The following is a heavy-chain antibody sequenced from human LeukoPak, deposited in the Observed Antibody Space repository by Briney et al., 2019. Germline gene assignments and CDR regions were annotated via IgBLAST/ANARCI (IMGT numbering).Heavy chain of an antibody. V-gene: IGHV1-2*04. CDR3: ATDASSGWHRRVVGAPGVY. CDR2: INPNSGGT. D-gene: IGHD6-19*01. Sequence: ASVKVSCKASGYTFTGYYMHWVRQAPGQGLEWMGWINPNSGGTNYAQKFQGWVTMTRDTSISTAYMELSRLRSEDTAVYYCATDASSGWHRRVVGAPGVYWGQGTLVTVSS. J-gene: IGHJ4*02. CDR1: GYTFTGYY.